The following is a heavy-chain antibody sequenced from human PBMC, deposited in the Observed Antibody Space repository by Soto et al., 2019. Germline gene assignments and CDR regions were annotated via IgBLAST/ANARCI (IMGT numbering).Heavy chain of an antibody. D-gene: IGHD6-13*01. CDR3: ARVGRLITAAGLLDA. J-gene: IGHJ5*02. Sequence: SETLSLTGPNSNCSIGSCYWTWIRQPPEKGLEWVGPIYYSGGTNYHPSLKSRLTLSLDTSKNKFSLKLTSVTAADTAVYYCARVGRLITAAGLLDAWGQGTLVTVSS. CDR2: IYYSGGT. CDR1: NCSIGSCY. V-gene: IGHV4-59*01.